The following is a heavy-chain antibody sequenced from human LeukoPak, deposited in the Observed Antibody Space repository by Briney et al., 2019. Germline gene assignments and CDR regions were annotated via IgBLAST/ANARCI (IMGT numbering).Heavy chain of an antibody. Sequence: SETLSLTCTVSGGSTSSSGYYWAWIRQPPGKGLEWLGSIYYSGNTHYNPSLYSRVTMSMDTSKNQFSLKLTSVTAADTAVYYCARDRRRVSMIVVVANCFVPWGQGTLVTVSS. CDR1: GGSTSSSGYY. V-gene: IGHV4-39*07. J-gene: IGHJ5*02. D-gene: IGHD3-22*01. CDR3: ARDRRRVSMIVVVANCFVP. CDR2: IYYSGNT.